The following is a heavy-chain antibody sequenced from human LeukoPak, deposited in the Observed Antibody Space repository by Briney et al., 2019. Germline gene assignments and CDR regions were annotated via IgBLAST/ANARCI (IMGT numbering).Heavy chain of an antibody. Sequence: PSETLSLTCTVSGGSISSGSYYWSWIRQPAGKGLEWIGRIYTSGSTNYNPSLKSRATISVDTSKNQFSLKLSSVTAADTAVYYCARVSGGRSQGRFDYWGQGTLVTVSS. D-gene: IGHD1-26*01. CDR3: ARVSGGRSQGRFDY. V-gene: IGHV4-61*02. J-gene: IGHJ4*02. CDR2: IYTSGST. CDR1: GGSISSGSYY.